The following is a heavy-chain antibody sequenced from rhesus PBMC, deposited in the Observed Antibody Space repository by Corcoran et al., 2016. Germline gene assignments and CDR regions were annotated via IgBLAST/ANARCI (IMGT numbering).Heavy chain of an antibody. D-gene: IGHD5-24*01. Sequence: QVQLQESGPGLVKPSETLSLTCAVSGGSISSSYYYCNWIRQAPGKGREWIGYIYYRGSTSYNPSLKSRVTISRDTSKNPFSLKLSSVTAAYTAVYYCARTPGKVTVDGLDSWGQGVVVTVSS. V-gene: IGHV4-122*02. CDR2: IYYRGST. J-gene: IGHJ6*01. CDR1: GGSISSSYYY. CDR3: ARTPGKVTVDGLDS.